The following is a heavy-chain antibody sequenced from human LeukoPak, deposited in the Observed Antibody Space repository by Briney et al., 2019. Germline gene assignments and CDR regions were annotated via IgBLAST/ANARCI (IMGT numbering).Heavy chain of an antibody. V-gene: IGHV1-18*01. J-gene: IGHJ4*02. CDR1: GYSLSGYG. Sequence: GASVKVSCKASGYSLSGYGMSWVRQAPGQGPEWMGWISDHNGKIIYAHKFRARITLTTDTTTNTAYMELRSLTSDDTAVYYCARGADSSGYYSIFYFDYWGQGTLVTVSS. CDR3: ARGADSSGYYSIFYFDY. CDR2: ISDHNGKI. D-gene: IGHD3-22*01.